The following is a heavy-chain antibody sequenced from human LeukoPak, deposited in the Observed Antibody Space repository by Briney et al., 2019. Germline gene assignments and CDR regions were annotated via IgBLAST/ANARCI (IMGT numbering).Heavy chain of an antibody. J-gene: IGHJ4*02. CDR1: GGSISSYY. CDR2: IYYSGST. V-gene: IGHV4-59*01. CDR3: ARVSDSGSYYPSFDY. Sequence: PSETLSLTCTVSGGSISSYYWSWIRQPPGKGLEWIGYIYYSGSTNYNPSLKSRVTISVDTSKNQFSLKLSSVTAADTAVYYCARVSDSGSYYPSFDYWGQRTLVTVSS. D-gene: IGHD1-26*01.